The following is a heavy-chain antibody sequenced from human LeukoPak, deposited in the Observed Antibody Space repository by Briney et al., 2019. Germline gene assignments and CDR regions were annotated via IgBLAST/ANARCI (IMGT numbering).Heavy chain of an antibody. CDR3: ARVGAYCSGGRCYDY. D-gene: IGHD2-15*01. J-gene: IGHJ4*02. CDR2: IYYSGST. CDR1: GGSISSYY. V-gene: IGHV4-59*07. Sequence: SSDTLSLTCTVSGGSISSYYWSWLRQPPGKGLEWIGYIYYSGSTNYNPSLKSRVTISVDTSKNQFSLKLSSVTAADTAVYYCARVGAYCSGGRCYDYWGQGTLVTVS.